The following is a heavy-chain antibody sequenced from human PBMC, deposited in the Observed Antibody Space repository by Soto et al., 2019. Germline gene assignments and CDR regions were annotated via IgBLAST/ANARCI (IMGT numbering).Heavy chain of an antibody. D-gene: IGHD6-6*01. CDR3: AKDLWCKQLARYYGMDV. CDR1: GFTFDDYA. V-gene: IGHV3-9*01. CDR2: ISWNSGSI. Sequence: EVQLVESGGGLVQPGRSLRLSCAASGFTFDDYAMYWVRQAPGKGLEWVSGISWNSGSIGYADSVKGRFTISRDNAKNSLYLQMNSLSAEDTALYYCAKDLWCKQLARYYGMDVWGQGTTVTVSS. J-gene: IGHJ6*02.